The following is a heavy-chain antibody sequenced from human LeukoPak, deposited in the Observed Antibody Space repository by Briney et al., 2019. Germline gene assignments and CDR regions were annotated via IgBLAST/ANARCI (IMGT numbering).Heavy chain of an antibody. CDR1: GYTFTDYY. D-gene: IGHD4-17*01. CDR3: RLGSDMTTVTTVPLDAFDI. J-gene: IGHJ3*02. CDR2: VDPEDGET. Sequence: ATVKISCKVSGYTFTDYYMHWVLQAPGKGLEWMGLVDPEDGETIYAEKFQGRVTITADTSTDTAYMELSSLRSEDTAVYYCRLGSDMTTVTTVPLDAFDIWSQGTMVTVSS. V-gene: IGHV1-69-2*01.